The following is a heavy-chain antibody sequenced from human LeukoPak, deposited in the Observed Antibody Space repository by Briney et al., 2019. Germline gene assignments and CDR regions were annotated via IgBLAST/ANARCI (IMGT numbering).Heavy chain of an antibody. CDR3: ARWWGEAAPLLGYFDY. CDR2: ISYDGSNK. V-gene: IGHV3-30-3*01. Sequence: PGGSLRLSCAASGFTFSSYAMHWVRQAPGKGLEWVAVISYDGSNKYYADSVKGRFTISRDNAKNSLYLQMNSLRAEDTAVYYCARWWGEAAPLLGYFDYWGQGTLVTVSS. J-gene: IGHJ4*02. CDR1: GFTFSSYA. D-gene: IGHD2-15*01.